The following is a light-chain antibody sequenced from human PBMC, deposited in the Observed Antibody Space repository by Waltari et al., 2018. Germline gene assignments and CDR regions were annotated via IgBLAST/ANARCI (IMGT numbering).Light chain of an antibody. CDR2: DNN. V-gene: IGLV1-51*01. Sequence: QSVLTQPPSVSAAPGQKVTVPCSGSSPHIGTNSVSWYQQLPGTAPNSLSYDNNNRPSGIPYRSSGSNSATSATLGITGLQTGDEADYYCGTWDSSLSAVIFGGGTKLTVL. J-gene: IGLJ2*01. CDR3: GTWDSSLSAVI. CDR1: SPHIGTNS.